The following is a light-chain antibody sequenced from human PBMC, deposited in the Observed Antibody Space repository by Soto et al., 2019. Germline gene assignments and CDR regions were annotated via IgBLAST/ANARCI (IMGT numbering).Light chain of an antibody. Sequence: QSVLTQPPSASGSPGQSVTISCTGTSSDVGGYKCVSWYQQHPGKAPKLMIYEVTKRPSGVPDRFSGSKSGNTASLTVSGLQAEDESDYYCSSYTRTDTVVFGGGTKLTVL. CDR3: SSYTRTDTVV. CDR1: SSDVGGYKC. V-gene: IGLV2-8*01. CDR2: EVT. J-gene: IGLJ2*01.